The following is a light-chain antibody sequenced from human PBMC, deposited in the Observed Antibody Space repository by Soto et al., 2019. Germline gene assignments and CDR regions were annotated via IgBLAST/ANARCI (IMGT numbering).Light chain of an antibody. J-gene: IGKJ4*01. CDR3: QQYGTSPLT. V-gene: IGKV3-20*01. CDR1: QSVSSNY. CDR2: GAS. Sequence: IVLTQSPGTLSLSPGERATLSCRASQSVSSNYLAWYQQEPGQAPRLLIYGASSRATGIPDRFSGSGSGTDFTLTISRLEPEDSAVYYCQQYGTSPLTFGGGTKVDIK.